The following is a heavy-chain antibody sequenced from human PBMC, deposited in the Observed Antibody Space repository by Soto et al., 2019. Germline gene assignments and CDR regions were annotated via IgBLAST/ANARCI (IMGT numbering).Heavy chain of an antibody. CDR2: IHDSGST. Sequence: SETLSLTCTVSGDSISAYSWSWVRQPPGKGLEWIGYIHDSGSTYYNPSLKSRVTMSLDTSRNQFFLQLNSVTAAYTAVYYCARESAGSGKNNWFDPWGHGMLVTVSS. V-gene: IGHV4-59*01. CDR3: ARESAGSGKNNWFDP. D-gene: IGHD3-10*01. CDR1: GDSISAYS. J-gene: IGHJ5*02.